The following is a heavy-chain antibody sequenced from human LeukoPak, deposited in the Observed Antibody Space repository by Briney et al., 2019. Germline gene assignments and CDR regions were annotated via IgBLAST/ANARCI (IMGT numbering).Heavy chain of an antibody. Sequence: SETLSLTCTVSGGSISSNNYYWAWIRQPPGEGLEWIGNIYYTGSTYYNSSLNSRLTISVDTSKNQFSLKLSSVTAADTAVYYCARDKRVAVAGTYIYYYYMDVWGNGTTVTISS. V-gene: IGHV4-39*07. CDR2: IYYTGST. D-gene: IGHD6-19*01. CDR3: ARDKRVAVAGTYIYYYYMDV. J-gene: IGHJ6*03. CDR1: GGSISSNNYY.